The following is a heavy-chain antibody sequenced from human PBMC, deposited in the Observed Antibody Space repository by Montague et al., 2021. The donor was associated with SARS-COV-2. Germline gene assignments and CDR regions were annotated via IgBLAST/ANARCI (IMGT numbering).Heavy chain of an antibody. Sequence: SLRLSCAASGFTFSSYSMNWVRQAPGKGLEWVSSISSSSSYIYYADSVKGRFTISRDNAKNPLYLQMNSLRAEDTAVYYCARETNWSYGSSFDYWGQGTLVTVSS. D-gene: IGHD1-26*01. J-gene: IGHJ4*02. CDR2: ISSSSSYI. CDR1: GFTFSSYS. CDR3: ARETNWSYGSSFDY. V-gene: IGHV3-21*01.